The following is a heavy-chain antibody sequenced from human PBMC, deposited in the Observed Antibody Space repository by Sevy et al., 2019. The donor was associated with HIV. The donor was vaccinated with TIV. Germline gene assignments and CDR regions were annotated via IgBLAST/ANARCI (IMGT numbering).Heavy chain of an antibody. J-gene: IGHJ3*02. V-gene: IGHV3-23*01. CDR2: ISGSGGST. Sequence: GGSLRLSCAASGFTFSSYAMSWVRQAPGKGLEWVSAISGSGGSTYYVDSVKGRFTISRDNSKNTLYLQMNSLRAEDTAVYYCAKGEYYDSSGYYYRGAFDIWGQGTMVTVSS. CDR3: AKGEYYDSSGYYYRGAFDI. D-gene: IGHD3-22*01. CDR1: GFTFSSYA.